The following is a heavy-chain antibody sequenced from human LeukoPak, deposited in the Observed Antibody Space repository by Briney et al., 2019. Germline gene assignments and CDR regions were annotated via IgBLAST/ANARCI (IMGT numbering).Heavy chain of an antibody. CDR3: ARGTKTGYTGYDWNY. CDR1: GGSISSYY. V-gene: IGHV4-59*01. D-gene: IGHD5-12*01. CDR2: IYYSGST. Sequence: SETLSLTCTVSGGSISSYYWSWIRQPPGKGLEWIGYIYYSGSTSYNPSLKSRVTISVDTSSNQFSLILTSVTAADTAVYYCARGTKTGYTGYDWNYWGQGSWSPSPQ. J-gene: IGHJ4*02.